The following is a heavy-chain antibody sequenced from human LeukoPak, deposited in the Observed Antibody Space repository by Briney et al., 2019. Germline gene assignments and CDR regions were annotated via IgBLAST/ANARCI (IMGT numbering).Heavy chain of an antibody. J-gene: IGHJ5*02. CDR2: IYTSGST. CDR1: GGSISSGSYY. CDR3: ARDRAYDYVWGSYRYIWFDP. Sequence: SETLSLNCTVSGGSISSGSYYWSWIRQPAGKGLEWIGRIYTSGSTNYNPSLKSRVTISVDTSKNQFSLKLSSVTAADTAVYYCARDRAYDYVWGSYRYIWFDPWGQGTLVTVSS. V-gene: IGHV4-61*02. D-gene: IGHD3-16*02.